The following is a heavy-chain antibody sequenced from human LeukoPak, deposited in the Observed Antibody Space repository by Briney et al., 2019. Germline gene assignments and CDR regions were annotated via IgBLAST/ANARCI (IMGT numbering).Heavy chain of an antibody. J-gene: IGHJ4*02. V-gene: IGHV3-23*01. Sequence: GGSLRLSCAASGFTFSSYAMSWVRQAPGKGLEWVSAISGSGGSTYYADSVKGRFTISRDSFDNTVYLQMNGLRAEDTAVYYCARDLGHFSRGASYFDYWGQGALVTVSS. CDR1: GFTFSSYA. D-gene: IGHD4/OR15-4a*01. CDR3: ARDLGHFSRGASYFDY. CDR2: ISGSGGST.